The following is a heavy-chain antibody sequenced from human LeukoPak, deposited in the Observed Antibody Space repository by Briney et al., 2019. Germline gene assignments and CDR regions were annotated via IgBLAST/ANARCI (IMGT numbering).Heavy chain of an antibody. CDR2: ISWNSGSI. J-gene: IGHJ4*02. D-gene: IGHD6-19*01. V-gene: IGHV3-9*01. CDR1: GFTFDDYA. CDR3: AKGRAAVAGTVDY. Sequence: GGSLRLSCAASGFTFDDYAMHWVRQAPGKGLEWISGISWNSGSIGYADSVKGRFTISRDSAKNSLYLQMNSLRAEDTALYYCAKGRAAVAGTVDYWGQGTLVTVSS.